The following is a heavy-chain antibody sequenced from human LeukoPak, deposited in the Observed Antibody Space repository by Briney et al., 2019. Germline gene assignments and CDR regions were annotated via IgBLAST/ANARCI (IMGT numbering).Heavy chain of an antibody. CDR3: ARAGYGSGGSDY. CDR1: GGSISSYY. CDR2: IYYSGST. D-gene: IGHD4-23*01. V-gene: IGHV4-59*01. J-gene: IGHJ4*02. Sequence: PSETLSLTCTVSGGSISSYYWSWIRQPPGKGLEWIGYIYYSGSTNYNPSLKSRVTISVDTSKIQFSLRLSSVTAADTAVYYCARAGYGSGGSDYWGQGTLVTVSS.